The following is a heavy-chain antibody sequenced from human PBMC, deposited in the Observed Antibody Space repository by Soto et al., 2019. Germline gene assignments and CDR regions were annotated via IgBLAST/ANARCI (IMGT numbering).Heavy chain of an antibody. D-gene: IGHD6-25*01. J-gene: IGHJ5*02. Sequence: QVQLQESGPGLVKPSQTLSLTCIVSGGSISSNDFYWSWIHQHPGKGLEWIGYIYYSGNTYYNPSLKSRVTILIDTSKNQFSRKVSSVTAAKTAVYYCARLSGGWQSWFDPWGQGTLVTVSS. V-gene: IGHV4-31*03. CDR2: IYYSGNT. CDR1: GGSISSNDFY. CDR3: ARLSGGWQSWFDP.